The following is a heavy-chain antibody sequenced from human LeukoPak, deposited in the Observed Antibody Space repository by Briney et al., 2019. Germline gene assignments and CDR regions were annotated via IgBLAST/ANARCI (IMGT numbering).Heavy chain of an antibody. J-gene: IGHJ5*02. V-gene: IGHV3-23*01. CDR2: ISGSGGST. CDR3: ARLIGGTLVRGVLNWFDP. CDR1: GFTFSSYA. Sequence: SGGSLRLSCAASGFTFSSYAMSWVRQAPGKGLEWVSAISGSGGSTYYADSVKGRFTISRDNSKNTLYLQMNSLGAEDTAVYYCARLIGGTLVRGVLNWFDPWGQGTLVTVSS. D-gene: IGHD3-10*01.